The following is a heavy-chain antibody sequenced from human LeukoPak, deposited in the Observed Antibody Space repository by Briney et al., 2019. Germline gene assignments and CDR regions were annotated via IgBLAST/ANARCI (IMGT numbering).Heavy chain of an antibody. CDR3: ARGAKDAGSGWTGGVRY. D-gene: IGHD6-19*01. CDR1: GASISSNNW. CDR2: IYHSGTT. V-gene: IGHV4-4*02. J-gene: IGHJ4*02. Sequence: SETLSLTCAVSGASISSNNWWSWVRQPPGKGLEWIGEIYHSGTTSYNPSLKSRATISVDKSKNQFSLKLSSVTAADTAVYYCARGAKDAGSGWTGGVRYWGQGTLVTVSS.